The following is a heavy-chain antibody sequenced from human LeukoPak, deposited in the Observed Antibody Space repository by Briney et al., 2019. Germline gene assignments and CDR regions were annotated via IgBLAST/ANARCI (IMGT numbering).Heavy chain of an antibody. CDR3: ATVYDSSGGPDDY. Sequence: PGGSLRLSCAASGFTFDDYGMSGVRQAPGKGLEWVSGINWNGGSTGYADSVKGRFPISRDNAKNSLYLQINSLRAEDTAFYYCATVYDSSGGPDDYWGQGTLVTVSS. D-gene: IGHD3-22*01. CDR1: GFTFDDYG. J-gene: IGHJ4*02. V-gene: IGHV3-20*04. CDR2: INWNGGST.